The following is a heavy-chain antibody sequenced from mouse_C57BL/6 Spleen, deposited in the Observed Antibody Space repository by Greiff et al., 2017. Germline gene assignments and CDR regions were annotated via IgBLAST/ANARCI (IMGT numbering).Heavy chain of an antibody. Sequence: DVQLQESGAELVRPGASVKLSCTASGFNIKDYYMHWVKQRPEQGLEWIGRIDPEDGDTEYAPKFQGKATMTADTSSNTAYLQLSSLTSEDTAVYYCTLYYGSSYRYFDVWGTGTTVTVSS. CDR3: TLYYGSSYRYFDV. J-gene: IGHJ1*03. V-gene: IGHV14-1*01. CDR1: GFNIKDYY. CDR2: IDPEDGDT. D-gene: IGHD1-1*01.